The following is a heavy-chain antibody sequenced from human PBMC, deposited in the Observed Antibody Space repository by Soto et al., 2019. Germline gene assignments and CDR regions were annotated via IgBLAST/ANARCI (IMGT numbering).Heavy chain of an antibody. CDR3: ARGGRGVPARIAVYSRNGLDP. J-gene: IGHJ5*02. D-gene: IGHD2-21*01. CDR1: GGSFSGYY. V-gene: IGHV4-34*01. CDR2: INDRGST. Sequence: SETLSLTCAVYGGSFSGYYWTWLRQPPGKGLERIGEINDRGSTNYNPSLKSRATISLDTSRNQFSLSLNPVTAADTSVYYCARGGRGVPARIAVYSRNGLDPWGQGALVTVSS.